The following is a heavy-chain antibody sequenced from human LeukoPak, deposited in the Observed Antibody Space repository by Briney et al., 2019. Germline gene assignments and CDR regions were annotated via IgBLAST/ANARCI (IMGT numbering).Heavy chain of an antibody. J-gene: IGHJ4*02. CDR3: ARDGYSTFAFDY. CDR2: TYYRSKWYN. Sequence: SQTLSLTCVISGDSVSSNSAAWNWIRQSPSRGLERLGRTYYRSKWYNEYALSVKSRITINPDTSKDQFSLHLNSVTPDDTAVYYCARDGYSTFAFDYWGQGTLVSVSS. V-gene: IGHV6-1*01. CDR1: GDSVSSNSAA. D-gene: IGHD3-22*01.